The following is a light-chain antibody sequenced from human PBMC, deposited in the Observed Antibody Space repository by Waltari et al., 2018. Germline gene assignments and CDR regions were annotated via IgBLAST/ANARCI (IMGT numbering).Light chain of an antibody. CDR1: SSDVGTYNF. CDR2: DVN. Sequence: QSALTQPASVSGSPGQPITISSTGTSSDVGTYNFVSWYQQHPGKAPKLMIYDVNKRPSGVSNRFSGSKSGNTASLTISGLQADDEADYYCRSYGALFGTGTKVTVL. CDR3: RSYGAL. V-gene: IGLV2-23*02. J-gene: IGLJ1*01.